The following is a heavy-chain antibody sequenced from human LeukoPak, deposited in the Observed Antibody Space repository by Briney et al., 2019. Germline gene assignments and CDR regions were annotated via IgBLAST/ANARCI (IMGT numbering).Heavy chain of an antibody. D-gene: IGHD3-9*01. Sequence: GESLRIFCKGSGYSFTSYWISWVRQMPGKGLEWMGRIDPSDSYTNYSPSFQGHVTISADKSISTAYLQWSSLKASDTAMYYCARSGSNILTTYYYYGMDVWGKGTTVTVSS. CDR1: GYSFTSYW. CDR2: IDPSDSYT. J-gene: IGHJ6*04. V-gene: IGHV5-10-1*01. CDR3: ARSGSNILTTYYYYGMDV.